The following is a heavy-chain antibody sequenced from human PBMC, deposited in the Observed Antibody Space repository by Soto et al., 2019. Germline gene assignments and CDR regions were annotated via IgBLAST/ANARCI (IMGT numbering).Heavy chain of an antibody. CDR1: GYSFTSYW. V-gene: IGHV5-10-1*01. CDR3: ARSSTGTRYYYYYGMDV. CDR2: IDPSDSYT. D-gene: IGHD1-7*01. Sequence: GESLKISCKGSGYSFTSYWISWVRQMPGKGLEWMGRIDPSDSYTNYSPSFQGHVTISADKSISTAYLQWSSLKASDTAMYYCARSSTGTRYYYYYGMDVWGQGTTVTVSS. J-gene: IGHJ6*02.